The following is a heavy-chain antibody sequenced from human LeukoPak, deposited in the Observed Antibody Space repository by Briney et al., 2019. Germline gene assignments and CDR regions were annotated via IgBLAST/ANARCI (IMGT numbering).Heavy chain of an antibody. CDR1: GYTFTTYD. D-gene: IGHD6-19*01. CDR2: MNPNSGNT. CDR3: AREAPIAVAGTVVKAFDI. V-gene: IGHV1-8*01. Sequence: ASVKVSCKASGYTFTTYDMTWVRQATGQGLEWMGWMNPNSGNTGYAQKFQGRVTMTRNTSISTAYMELSSLRSEDTAVYYCAREAPIAVAGTVVKAFDIWGQGTMVTVSS. J-gene: IGHJ3*02.